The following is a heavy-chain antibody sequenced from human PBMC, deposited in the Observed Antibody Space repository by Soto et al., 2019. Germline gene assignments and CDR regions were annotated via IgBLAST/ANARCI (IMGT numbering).Heavy chain of an antibody. CDR1: GFTVSSNY. CDR2: IYSGGST. Sequence: EVQLVESGGDLVQPGGSLRLSCAASGFTVSSNYMSWVRQAPGKGLEWVSVIYSGGSTYYADSVKGRFTISRDNSKNTLYLQMNSLRAEDTAVYYCARDRDYGDLDAFDIWGQGTMVTVSS. V-gene: IGHV3-66*01. CDR3: ARDRDYGDLDAFDI. D-gene: IGHD4-17*01. J-gene: IGHJ3*02.